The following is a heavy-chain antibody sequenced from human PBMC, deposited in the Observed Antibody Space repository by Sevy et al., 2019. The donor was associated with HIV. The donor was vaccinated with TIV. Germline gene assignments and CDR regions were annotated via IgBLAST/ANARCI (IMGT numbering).Heavy chain of an antibody. CDR2: ISYDGSKK. CDR3: ARDPRLTIFGLVPYYFDY. J-gene: IGHJ4*02. Sequence: GESLKISCAASGFTFSSYIMHWVRQAPGKGLEWVPVISYDGSKKYYADSVKGRFTISRENSKNTQYLQMNSLRAEDTAVYYCARDPRLTIFGLVPYYFDYWGQGTLVTVSS. V-gene: IGHV3-30-3*01. CDR1: GFTFSSYI. D-gene: IGHD3-3*01.